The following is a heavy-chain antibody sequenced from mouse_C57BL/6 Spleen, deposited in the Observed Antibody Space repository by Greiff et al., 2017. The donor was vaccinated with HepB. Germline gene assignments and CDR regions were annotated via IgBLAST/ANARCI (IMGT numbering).Heavy chain of an antibody. CDR2: IDPSDSYT. J-gene: IGHJ3*01. CDR1: GYTFTSYW. D-gene: IGHD2-4*01. CDR3: AREGDDYDGFAY. V-gene: IGHV1-59*01. Sequence: QVQLQQPGAELVRPGTSVKLSCKASGYTFTSYWMHWVKQRPGQGLEWIGVIDPSDSYTNYNQKFKGKATLTVDTSSSTAYMQLSSLTSEDSAVYYCAREGDDYDGFAYWGQGTLVTVSA.